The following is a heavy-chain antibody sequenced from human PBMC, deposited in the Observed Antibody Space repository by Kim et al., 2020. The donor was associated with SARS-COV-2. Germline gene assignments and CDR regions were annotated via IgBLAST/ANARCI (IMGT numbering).Heavy chain of an antibody. CDR1: GYTFTSYA. Sequence: ASVKVSCKASGYTFTSYAMHWVRQAPGQRLEWMGWINAGNGNTKYSQKFQGRVTITRDTSASTAYMELSSLRSEDTAVYYCARDLAYCGGDCYSGYFDYWGQGTLVTVSS. D-gene: IGHD2-21*02. V-gene: IGHV1-3*01. CDR2: INAGNGNT. CDR3: ARDLAYCGGDCYSGYFDY. J-gene: IGHJ4*02.